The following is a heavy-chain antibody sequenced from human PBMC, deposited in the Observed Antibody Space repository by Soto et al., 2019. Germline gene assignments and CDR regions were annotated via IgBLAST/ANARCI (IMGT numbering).Heavy chain of an antibody. V-gene: IGHV1-69*13. J-gene: IGHJ4*02. D-gene: IGHD6-6*01. Sequence: SVKVSCKASGGTFSSYAISWVRQAPGQGLEWMGGIIPIFGTANYAQKFQGRVTITADESTSTAYMELSSLRSEDTAVYYCARMGLSSIAASSALAYWGQGTLVTVSS. CDR2: IIPIFGTA. CDR3: ARMGLSSIAASSALAY. CDR1: GGTFSSYA.